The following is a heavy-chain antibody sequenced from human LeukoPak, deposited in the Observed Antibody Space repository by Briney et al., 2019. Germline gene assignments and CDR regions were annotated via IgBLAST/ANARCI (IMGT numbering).Heavy chain of an antibody. CDR2: INPHSGGP. J-gene: IGHJ4*02. Sequence: ASVKVSCKASGYTFSGYYIHWVRQAPGQGLEWMGWINPHSGGPIYAQKFQDRVTMTRDTSISTAYMELSRLRSDDTATYYCARDFSGDSYGSGTPGSFIKWGQGTLVTVSS. V-gene: IGHV1-2*02. CDR3: ARDFSGDSYGSGTPGSFIK. CDR1: GYTFSGYY. D-gene: IGHD3-10*01.